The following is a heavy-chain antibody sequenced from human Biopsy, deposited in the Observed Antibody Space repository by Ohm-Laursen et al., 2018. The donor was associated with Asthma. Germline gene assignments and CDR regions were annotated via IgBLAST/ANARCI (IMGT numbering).Heavy chain of an antibody. V-gene: IGHV3-7*01. CDR1: AFTFSTYW. CDR2: INQYGSEE. CDR3: AREDGWCRGGRCVSWFDS. D-gene: IGHD2-15*01. J-gene: IGHJ5*01. Sequence: SLRLSCAASAFTFSTYWMTWVRQAPGKGLQWVATINQYGSEESYVDSVKGRFTISRDNAKNSLYLQMNSLRAEDTAVYYCAREDGWCRGGRCVSWFDSWGQGTLVTVSS.